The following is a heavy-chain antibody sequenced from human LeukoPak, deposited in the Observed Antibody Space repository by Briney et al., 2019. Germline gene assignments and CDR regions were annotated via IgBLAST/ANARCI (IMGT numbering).Heavy chain of an antibody. CDR3: ARGGPRYCSGGSCHGNFDY. D-gene: IGHD2-15*01. CDR2: INSDGSST. J-gene: IGHJ4*02. Sequence: GGTLRLSCAASGLPFSNHWMHWVRQAPGKGLVWVSRINSDGSSTTYADSVKGRFTISRDNAKNTLYLQMSSLRAEDTAVYYCARGGPRYCSGGSCHGNFDYWGQGTLVTVSS. V-gene: IGHV3-74*01. CDR1: GLPFSNHW.